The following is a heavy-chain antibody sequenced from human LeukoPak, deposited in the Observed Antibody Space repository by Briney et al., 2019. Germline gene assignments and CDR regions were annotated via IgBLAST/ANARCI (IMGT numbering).Heavy chain of an antibody. J-gene: IGHJ4*02. Sequence: GGSLRLSCAAAGFIFRNNWMTWVRQAPGKGLEWVANKKHDSSEKYSMDSVKGRFTISRDNAKMILYLQMNSLRAEDTAVYFCARGRSMDFWGQGTLVTVSS. CDR1: GFIFRNNW. CDR3: ARGRSMDF. V-gene: IGHV3-7*04. CDR2: KKHDSSEK. D-gene: IGHD2-2*01.